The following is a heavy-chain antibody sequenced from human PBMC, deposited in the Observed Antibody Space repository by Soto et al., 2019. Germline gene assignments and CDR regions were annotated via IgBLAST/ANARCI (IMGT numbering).Heavy chain of an antibody. D-gene: IGHD6-13*01. CDR1: GFTVPSSA. Sequence: SVKVSCEASGFTVPSSAVHWVRRARGQRLEWIGWIVVGSGNTNYAQKFQERVTITRDMSTSTAYMELSSLRSDDTAVYYCAADGIAAAGDFDYWDQGTLVTL. J-gene: IGHJ4*02. V-gene: IGHV1-58*01. CDR3: AADGIAAAGDFDY. CDR2: IVVGSGNT.